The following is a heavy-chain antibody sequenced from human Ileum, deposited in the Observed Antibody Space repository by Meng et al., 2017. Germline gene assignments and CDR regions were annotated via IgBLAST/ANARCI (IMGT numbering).Heavy chain of an antibody. CDR1: GYSFSTYW. CDR3: ARGLAGAADS. J-gene: IGHJ4*02. CDR2: IYPSDSAT. V-gene: IGHV5-51*01. D-gene: IGHD6-19*01. Sequence: GESLKISCKGSGYSFSTYWIGWVRQMPGKGLEWMGLIYPSDSATKYSPSFHGQVTISGDKSINTAYLQWTNLKATDTAMYYCARGLAGAADSWGQGTLVTVSS.